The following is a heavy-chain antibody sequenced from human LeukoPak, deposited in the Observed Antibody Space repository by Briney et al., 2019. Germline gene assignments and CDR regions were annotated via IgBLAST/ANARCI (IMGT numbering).Heavy chain of an antibody. V-gene: IGHV1-69*13. Sequence: SVKVSCKASGGTFSSYAISWVRQAPGQGLEWMGGIIPIFGTANYAQKFQGRVTITADESTSTAYMELNSLRSEDTAVYYCAREKTNPENPLTSRYYYYYMDVWGKGTTVTVSS. CDR3: AREKTNPENPLTSRYYYYYMDV. CDR2: IIPIFGTA. CDR1: GGTFSSYA. D-gene: IGHD1-14*01. J-gene: IGHJ6*03.